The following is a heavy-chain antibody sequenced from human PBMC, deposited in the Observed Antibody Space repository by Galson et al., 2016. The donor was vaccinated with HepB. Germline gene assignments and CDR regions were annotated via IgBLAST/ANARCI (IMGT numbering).Heavy chain of an antibody. V-gene: IGHV3-7*01. CDR2: IKHDGSKK. CDR3: ARESIRGSDP. D-gene: IGHD6-6*01. Sequence: SLRLSCAASGFIFSDYWMSWVRQAPGKGLEWVANIKHDGSKKEYVDSVKGRFTISRDNAEKALYLQMSSLTAEDTAVYYCARESIRGSDPWGQGTLVTVSS. CDR1: GFIFSDYW. J-gene: IGHJ5*02.